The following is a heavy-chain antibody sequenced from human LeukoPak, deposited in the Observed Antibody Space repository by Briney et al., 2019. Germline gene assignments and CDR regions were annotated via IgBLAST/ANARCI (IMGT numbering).Heavy chain of an antibody. CDR1: GFTFNSYK. CDR2: ISGDSSTI. V-gene: IGHV3-48*02. Sequence: GGSLRLSCAASGFTFNSYKMNWVRQAPGKGLEWLTYISGDSSTIYHTDSVKGRFTISRDNATNLLSLQMNSLRDEDTAVYYCARYTITTVTTSGAFDCWGQGTLVTVSS. D-gene: IGHD4-17*01. J-gene: IGHJ4*02. CDR3: ARYTITTVTTSGAFDC.